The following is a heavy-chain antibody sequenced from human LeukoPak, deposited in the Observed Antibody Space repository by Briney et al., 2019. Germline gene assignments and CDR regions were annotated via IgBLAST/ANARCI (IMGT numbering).Heavy chain of an antibody. CDR2: INSDGSST. J-gene: IGHJ6*02. Sequence: GGSLRLSCAASGCTFSSYWMHWVRQAPGKGLVWVSCINSDGSSTSFSDSVKGRFTISRDNAKNTLYLQMNSLRAEDTAVYYCARGGSGLYYYYGVDVWGQGTTVTVS. CDR1: GCTFSSYW. V-gene: IGHV3-74*01. CDR3: ARGGSGLYYYYGVDV. D-gene: IGHD3-10*01.